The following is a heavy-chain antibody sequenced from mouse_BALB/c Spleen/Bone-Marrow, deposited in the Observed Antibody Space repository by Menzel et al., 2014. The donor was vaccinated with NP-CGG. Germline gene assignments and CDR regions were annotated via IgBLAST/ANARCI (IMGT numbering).Heavy chain of an antibody. Sequence: EVKLVESGPGLVKPSQSLSLTCTVTGYSITSDYSWNWIRPFQGNKLEWMGYISYSSSTNYNPSLKSRISITRDTSKNQFFLHLDSVTAEDTATYYCARWDYGDYAMDYWGHGTSVTVSS. V-gene: IGHV3-2*02. D-gene: IGHD1-2*01. CDR2: ISYSSST. CDR3: ARWDYGDYAMDY. J-gene: IGHJ4*01. CDR1: GYSITSDYS.